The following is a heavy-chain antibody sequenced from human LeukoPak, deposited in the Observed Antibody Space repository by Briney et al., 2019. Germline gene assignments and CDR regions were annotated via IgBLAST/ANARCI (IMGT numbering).Heavy chain of an antibody. V-gene: IGHV3-30*18. CDR2: ISYDGSNK. D-gene: IGHD6-19*01. J-gene: IGHJ4*02. Sequence: GGSLRLSCTASGFIFSSYGMHWVRQAPGKGLEWVAVISYDGSNKYYADSVKGRFTISRDNSKNTLYLQMNSLRAEDTAVYYCAKDVKQWPVPRGYFDYWGQGTLVTVSS. CDR3: AKDVKQWPVPRGYFDY. CDR1: GFIFSSYG.